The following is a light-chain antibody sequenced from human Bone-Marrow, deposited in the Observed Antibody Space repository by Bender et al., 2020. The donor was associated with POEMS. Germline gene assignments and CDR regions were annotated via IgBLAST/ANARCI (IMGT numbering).Light chain of an antibody. CDR3: NSRDISGDQLVV. V-gene: IGLV3-19*01. Sequence: SSELTQDPAVSVALGQTVRITCQGDSLRSSFASWYQQKPGQAPLLVIYGKHNRPSGIPDRFSGSSSGDTASLTITGAQAEDEADYYCNSRDISGDQLVVFGGGTKLTVL. CDR2: GKH. CDR1: SLRSSF. J-gene: IGLJ2*01.